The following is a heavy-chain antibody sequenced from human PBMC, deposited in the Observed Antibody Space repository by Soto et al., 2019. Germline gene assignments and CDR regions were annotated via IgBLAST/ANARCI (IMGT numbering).Heavy chain of an antibody. D-gene: IGHD5-18*01. CDR2: IYYSGST. CDR3: ARQDTAMVTWFDP. J-gene: IGHJ5*02. Sequence: QVQLQESGPGLVKPSQTLSLTCTVSGGSISSGDYYWSWIRQPPGKGLEWIGYIYYSGSTYYNPSLQIRVTISVDTSKDQFSLKLSSVTAADTAVYYCARQDTAMVTWFDPWGQGTLVTVSS. V-gene: IGHV4-30-4*01. CDR1: GGSISSGDYY.